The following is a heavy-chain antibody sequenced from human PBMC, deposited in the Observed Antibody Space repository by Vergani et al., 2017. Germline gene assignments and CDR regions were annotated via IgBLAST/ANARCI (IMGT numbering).Heavy chain of an antibody. D-gene: IGHD1-26*01. CDR2: ISSSSSYI. Sequence: EVQLVESGGGLVKPGGSLRLSCAASGFTFSSYSMNWVRQAPGKGLEWVSSISSSSSYIYYADSVKGRFTISRDNAKNSLYLQMNSLRAEDTAVYYCARDRTEWELLRYDYYYYMDVWGKGTTVTVSS. CDR3: ARDRTEWELLRYDYYYYMDV. CDR1: GFTFSSYS. V-gene: IGHV3-21*01. J-gene: IGHJ6*03.